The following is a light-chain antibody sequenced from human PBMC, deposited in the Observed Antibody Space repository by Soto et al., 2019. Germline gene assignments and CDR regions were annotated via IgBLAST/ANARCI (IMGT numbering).Light chain of an antibody. V-gene: IGKV3D-20*02. CDR3: QQRTNSPPWT. J-gene: IGKJ1*01. Sequence: EIVLTQSPGTLSLSPGERATLSCRASQTVSTNYLAWYQQKPGQAPRLLIYGASKRATGIPDRFSGSGSGTDFTLTISRLEPEDFATYYCQQRTNSPPWTFGQGTRVELK. CDR1: QTVSTNY. CDR2: GAS.